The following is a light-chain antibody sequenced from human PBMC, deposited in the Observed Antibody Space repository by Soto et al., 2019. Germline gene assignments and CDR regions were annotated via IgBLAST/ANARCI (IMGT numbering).Light chain of an antibody. V-gene: IGKV3-15*01. CDR1: QSISSN. CDR2: GAS. Sequence: EIVMTQSPATLSVSPGERATLSCRASQSISSNLAWYQQKPGQAPRLLIHGASTRATGIPARFSGSGSGTEFPLTISSLQSEDFAVYYCQHYNNWPPWTFGQGTKVEIK. J-gene: IGKJ1*01. CDR3: QHYNNWPPWT.